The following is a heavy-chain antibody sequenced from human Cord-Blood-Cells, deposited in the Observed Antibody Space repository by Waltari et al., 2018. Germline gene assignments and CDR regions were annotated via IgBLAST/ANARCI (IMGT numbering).Heavy chain of an antibody. CDR2: ISAYNGNT. J-gene: IGHJ3*02. CDR1: GYTVTSYG. Sequence: QVQLVQSGAEVKKPGASVKVSCQASGYTVTSYGSSWVRQAPGQGLEGMGRISAYNGNTNYAQKLQGRVTMTTDTSTSTAYMELRSLRSDDTAVYYCARQVPKHSAIGSGAFDIWGQGTMVTVSS. D-gene: IGHD2-21*01. V-gene: IGHV1-18*01. CDR3: ARQVPKHSAIGSGAFDI.